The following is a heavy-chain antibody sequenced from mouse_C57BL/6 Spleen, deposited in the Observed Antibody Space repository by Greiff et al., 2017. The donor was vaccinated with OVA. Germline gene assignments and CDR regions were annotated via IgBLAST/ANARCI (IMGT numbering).Heavy chain of an antibody. V-gene: IGHV1-66*01. D-gene: IGHD1-1*01. J-gene: IGHJ2*01. CDR3: ARFYYGSSPYYFDY. Sequence: QVQLQQSGPELVKPGASVKISCKASGYSFTSYYIHWVKPRSGQGLEWIGWIYPGSGNTKYNEKFKGKATLTADTSSSTAYMQLSSLTSEDSAVYYCARFYYGSSPYYFDYWGQGTTLTVSS. CDR2: IYPGSGNT. CDR1: GYSFTSYY.